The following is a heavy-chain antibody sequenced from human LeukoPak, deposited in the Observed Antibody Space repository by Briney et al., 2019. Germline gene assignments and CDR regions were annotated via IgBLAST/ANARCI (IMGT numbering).Heavy chain of an antibody. CDR1: GFTFSRHV. D-gene: IGHD5-24*01. V-gene: IGHV3-23*01. CDR2: ITGNAITT. J-gene: IGHJ4*02. Sequence: PGGSLRLSCAASGFTFSRHVMSWVRQAPGKGLQWISGITGNAITTYYADSVGGRFTISRDNSKNTLYLQMNSLGLDDTAVYYCTTRGRVRDGYNTYWGQGTLVTVSS. CDR3: TTRGRVRDGYNTY.